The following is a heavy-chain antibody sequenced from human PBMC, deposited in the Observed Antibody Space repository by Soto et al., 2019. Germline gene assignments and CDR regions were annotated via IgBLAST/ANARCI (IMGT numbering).Heavy chain of an antibody. V-gene: IGHV3-23*01. Sequence: GGSLRLSCAASGFTFSSYAMSWVRQAPGKGLEWVSAISGSGGSTYYADSVKGRFTISRDNSKNTLYLQMNSLRAEDTAVYYCARGRGPLKLIAAAGTARLGYYYYMDVWGKGTTVTVSS. CDR1: GFTFSSYA. CDR2: ISGSGGST. J-gene: IGHJ6*03. D-gene: IGHD6-13*01. CDR3: ARGRGPLKLIAAAGTARLGYYYYMDV.